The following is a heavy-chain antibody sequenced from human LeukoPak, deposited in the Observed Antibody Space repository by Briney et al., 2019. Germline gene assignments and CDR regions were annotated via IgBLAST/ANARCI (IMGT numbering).Heavy chain of an antibody. J-gene: IGHJ4*02. CDR3: ARDYGLSIDY. D-gene: IGHD4-17*01. Sequence: GGSLRLSCAVSGFTFSSYATSWVRQAPGKGLEWVSGITENGDNTYYADSVKGRFTISRDNAKNSLYLQMNSLRAEDTAVYYCARDYGLSIDYWGQGTLVTVSS. V-gene: IGHV3-23*01. CDR1: GFTFSSYA. CDR2: ITENGDNT.